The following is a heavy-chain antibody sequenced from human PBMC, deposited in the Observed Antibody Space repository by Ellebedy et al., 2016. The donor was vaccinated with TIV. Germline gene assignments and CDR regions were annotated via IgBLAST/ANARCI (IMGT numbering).Heavy chain of an antibody. Sequence: AASVKVSCKASGYTFTGYYLHWVRQAPGLGLEWMGWINTNSGGTNYAQKFQGRVTLTRDTSISTAYMEVIRLRSDDTAVYYCATEGRRGTIPPQPGGDYYYGLDVWGQGTTVTVSS. CDR3: ATEGRRGTIPPQPGGDYYYGLDV. J-gene: IGHJ6*02. CDR2: INTNSGGT. CDR1: GYTFTGYY. D-gene: IGHD2-2*02. V-gene: IGHV1-2*02.